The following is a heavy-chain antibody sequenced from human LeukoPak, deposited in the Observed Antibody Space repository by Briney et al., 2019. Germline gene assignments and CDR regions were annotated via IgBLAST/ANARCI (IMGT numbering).Heavy chain of an antibody. V-gene: IGHV5-51*01. CDR2: IFPGDSDT. D-gene: IGHD6-13*01. CDR1: GYSFSDYW. J-gene: IGHJ4*02. Sequence: GESLKISCKGSGYSFSDYWIGWVRQMPGKGLEWMEIIFPGDSDTRYSPSFQGQVTVSADKSISTAYLQWSSLKASDTAIYYCARRDKYSSSWCFDHWGQGTLVTVSS. CDR3: ARRDKYSSSWCFDH.